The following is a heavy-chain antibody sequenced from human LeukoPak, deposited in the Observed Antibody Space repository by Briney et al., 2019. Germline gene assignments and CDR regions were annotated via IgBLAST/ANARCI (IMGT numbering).Heavy chain of an antibody. V-gene: IGHV3-23*01. Sequence: GGSLRLSCGASGFTFKIYGMNWVRQAPGKGLEWVSGIGGSGDRTYYADSVKGRFTISRDNSKNTLYLQMNSLRAEDTAVYYCAKDPQNPGHDAFDIWGQGTMVTVSS. CDR3: AKDPQNPGHDAFDI. D-gene: IGHD1-14*01. J-gene: IGHJ3*02. CDR2: IGGSGDRT. CDR1: GFTFKIYG.